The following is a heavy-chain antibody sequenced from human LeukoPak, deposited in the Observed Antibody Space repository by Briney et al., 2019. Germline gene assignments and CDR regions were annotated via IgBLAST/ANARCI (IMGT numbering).Heavy chain of an antibody. Sequence: GESLQISCKGSGYSFTSYWIGWVRQMPGKGLEWMGIIYPGDSDTRYSPSFQGQVTISADKSISTAYLQWSSLKASDTAMYYCARRNDNYYYYYGMDVWGQGTTVTVSS. CDR2: IYPGDSDT. J-gene: IGHJ6*02. CDR3: ARRNDNYYYYYGMDV. CDR1: GYSFTSYW. V-gene: IGHV5-51*01. D-gene: IGHD1-1*01.